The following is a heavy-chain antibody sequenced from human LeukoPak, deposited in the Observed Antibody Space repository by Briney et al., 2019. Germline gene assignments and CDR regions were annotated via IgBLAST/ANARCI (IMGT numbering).Heavy chain of an antibody. V-gene: IGHV3-33*08. Sequence: PGGSLRLSCAASGFTFSSFWMTWVRQAPGEGLEWVALIWYDGRTKFHADSVRGRFTISRDNSANTLYLQMSSLRVEDMAVYYCAREWGRIAVAGGPGYWGQGALVTVSS. CDR2: IWYDGRTK. J-gene: IGHJ4*02. CDR1: GFTFSSFW. D-gene: IGHD6-19*01. CDR3: AREWGRIAVAGGPGY.